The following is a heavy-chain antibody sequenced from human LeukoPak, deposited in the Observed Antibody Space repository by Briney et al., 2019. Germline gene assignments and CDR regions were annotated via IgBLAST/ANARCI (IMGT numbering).Heavy chain of an antibody. CDR2: TYYRSKWYH. J-gene: IGHJ3*01. V-gene: IGHV6-1*01. Sequence: SQTLSLTYVISGDSVSSSGATWNWIRHSPSRGLEWLGRTYYRSKWYHDYATSLASRLTVSPDISENQVSLQLHSVTPEDTATYYCASTQGRNAFDLWGQGTFVIVSS. CDR3: ASTQGRNAFDL. CDR1: GDSVSSSGAT.